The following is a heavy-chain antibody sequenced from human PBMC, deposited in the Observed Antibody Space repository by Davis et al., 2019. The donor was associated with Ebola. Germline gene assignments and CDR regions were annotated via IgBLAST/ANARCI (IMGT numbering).Heavy chain of an antibody. D-gene: IGHD2-2*01. V-gene: IGHV4-59*01. CDR3: ARDPTSTSSYGLDV. CDR1: GDSINSDY. J-gene: IGHJ6*02. CDR2: IYSSGSS. Sequence: MPSETLSLTCTVSGDSINSDYWSWIRQPPGMGLEWIGYIYSSGSSTYNPSLRGRVTISRDLSKNQFSLKLSSVTAADTAVYYCARDPTSTSSYGLDVWGQGTTVTVSS.